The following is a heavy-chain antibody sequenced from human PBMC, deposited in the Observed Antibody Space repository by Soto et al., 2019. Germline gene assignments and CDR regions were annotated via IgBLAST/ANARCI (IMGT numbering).Heavy chain of an antibody. CDR3: RSQGGMLYNSYFDF. J-gene: IGHJ4*02. CDR2: IDWDGDR. Sequence: SGPTLVNPTQTLTLTCTFSGFTLGTAGLSVSWIRQAPGKALEWLAVIDWDGDRFYSASLKTRLSISKDTSKNEVVLTMTNMDPVVTATYCARSQGGMLYNSYFDFWGQGTLVTVSS. D-gene: IGHD2-8*01. CDR1: GFTLGTAGLS. V-gene: IGHV2-70*01.